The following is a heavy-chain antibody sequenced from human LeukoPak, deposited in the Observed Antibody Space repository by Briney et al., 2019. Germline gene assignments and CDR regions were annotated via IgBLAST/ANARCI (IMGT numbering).Heavy chain of an antibody. D-gene: IGHD3-16*02. CDR1: GYTFTSYG. Sequence: ASVKVSCKASGYTFTSYGISWVRQAPGQGLEWMGWISAYNGNTNYAQKLQGRVTMTTDTSTSTAYMELRSLRSDDTAVYYCARQYDYVWGSYRPYYFDYWGQGTLVTASS. CDR2: ISAYNGNT. CDR3: ARQYDYVWGSYRPYYFDY. J-gene: IGHJ4*02. V-gene: IGHV1-18*01.